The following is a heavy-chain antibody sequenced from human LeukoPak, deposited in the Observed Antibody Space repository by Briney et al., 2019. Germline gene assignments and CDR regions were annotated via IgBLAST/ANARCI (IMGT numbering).Heavy chain of an antibody. CDR2: IYYSGST. CDR1: GGSISSYY. D-gene: IGHD4-17*01. Sequence: SETLSPTCTVSGGSISSYYGSWIRQPPGKGLEWIGCIYYSGSTNYNPSLKSRATISVDTSKNQFSLKLSSVTAADTAVYYCARDYGDYGHYYYYGMDVWGQGTTVTVSS. V-gene: IGHV4-59*01. CDR3: ARDYGDYGHYYYYGMDV. J-gene: IGHJ6*02.